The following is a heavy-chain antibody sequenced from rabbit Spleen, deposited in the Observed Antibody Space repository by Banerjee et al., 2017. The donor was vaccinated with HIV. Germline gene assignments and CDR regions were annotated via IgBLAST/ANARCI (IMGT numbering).Heavy chain of an antibody. CDR1: GVSLNDKDV. CDR2: INIVTGKS. J-gene: IGHJ4*01. Sequence: EQLEESGGGLVKPEGSLTLTCKASGVSLNDKDVMCWVRQAPGKGLEWIACINIVTGKSVYASCAKGRFTMSRTSSTTVTLQMTSLTAADTATYFCARDLVAVIGWNFNLWGPGTLVTVS. D-gene: IGHD1-1*01. V-gene: IGHV1S45*01. CDR3: ARDLVAVIGWNFNL.